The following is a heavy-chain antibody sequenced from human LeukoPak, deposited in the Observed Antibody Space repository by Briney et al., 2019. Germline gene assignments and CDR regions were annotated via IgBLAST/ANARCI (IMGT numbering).Heavy chain of an antibody. CDR3: AREVVSAAKYDG. V-gene: IGHV4-61*02. J-gene: IGHJ4*02. CDR2: IYTSDST. CDR1: GGSISSGSYY. D-gene: IGHD2-2*01. Sequence: SETLSLTCTVSGGSISSGSYYWGWIRQPTGKGLEWIGRIYTSDSTNYNPSLKSQVTISLDTSKNQCSRKLSSVTAADTAVYYCAREVVSAAKYDGGGQGTLVTVSS.